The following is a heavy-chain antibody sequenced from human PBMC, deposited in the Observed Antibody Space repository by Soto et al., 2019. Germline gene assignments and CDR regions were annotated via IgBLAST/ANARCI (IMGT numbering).Heavy chain of an antibody. CDR1: GFTFSSYG. CDR3: AKEERQLLSYFDY. V-gene: IGHV3-30*18. Sequence: GGSLRLSCAASGFTFSSYGMHWVRQAPGKGLEWVAVISYDGSNKYYADSEKGRFTITRDNSKNTLYLQMNSLRAEDTAVYYCAKEERQLLSYFDYWGQGTLVTVSS. D-gene: IGHD6-19*01. J-gene: IGHJ4*02. CDR2: ISYDGSNK.